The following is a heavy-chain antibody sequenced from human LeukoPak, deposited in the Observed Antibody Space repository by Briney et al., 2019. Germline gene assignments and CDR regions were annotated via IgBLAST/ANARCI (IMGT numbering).Heavy chain of an antibody. CDR1: GFTFSSYS. V-gene: IGHV3-21*03. D-gene: IGHD1-26*01. CDR2: ISSSSSYI. J-gene: IGHJ3*02. Sequence: PGGSLRLSCAASGFTFSSYSMNWVRQAPGKGLEWVSSISSSSSYIYCADSVKGRFTISRDNAKNSLYLQMNSLRAEDTAVYYCTTEGGRDLVGADEGDAFDIWGQGTMVTVSS. CDR3: TTEGGRDLVGADEGDAFDI.